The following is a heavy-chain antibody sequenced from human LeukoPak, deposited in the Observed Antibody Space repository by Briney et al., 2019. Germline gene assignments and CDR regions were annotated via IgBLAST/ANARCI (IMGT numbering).Heavy chain of an antibody. J-gene: IGHJ4*02. V-gene: IGHV4-34*01. Sequence: SETLSLTCTVYGVSFSDYYWNWIRQPPGKGLELIGEINHSGSTNYNPSLKSRVTISVDTSKNQFSLKLSSVTAADTAVYYCARRSYIYFDYWGQGTLVTVSS. CDR3: ARRSYIYFDY. D-gene: IGHD5-18*01. CDR2: INHSGST. CDR1: GVSFSDYY.